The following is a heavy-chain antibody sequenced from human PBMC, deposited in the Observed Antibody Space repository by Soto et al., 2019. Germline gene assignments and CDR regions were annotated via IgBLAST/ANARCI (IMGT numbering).Heavy chain of an antibody. D-gene: IGHD3-22*01. Sequence: PSGTLSLTCAVSGVSIHNSHSFWAWIRQPPGKGLEFIGSVYYSGGANYNPYLKSRVTISVDTSKNQFSLTLNSVTAADTAVYHCGRVIEGATRHTDFDSWGQGTLVTVSS. V-gene: IGHV4-39*01. CDR1: GVSIHNSHSF. CDR3: GRVIEGATRHTDFDS. J-gene: IGHJ5*01. CDR2: VYYSGGA.